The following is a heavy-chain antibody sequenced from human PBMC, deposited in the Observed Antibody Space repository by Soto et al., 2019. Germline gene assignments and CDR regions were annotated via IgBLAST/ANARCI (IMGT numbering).Heavy chain of an antibody. V-gene: IGHV1-8*01. CDR2: MNPNSGNT. D-gene: IGHD3-22*01. J-gene: IGHJ5*02. Sequence: ASVKVSCKASGYTFTSYDINWVRQATGQGLEWMGWMNPNSGNTGYAQKFQGRVTTTRNTSISTAYMELSSLRSEDTAVYYCARGRTMIVVVPNWFDPWGQGTLVTVSS. CDR3: ARGRTMIVVVPNWFDP. CDR1: GYTFTSYD.